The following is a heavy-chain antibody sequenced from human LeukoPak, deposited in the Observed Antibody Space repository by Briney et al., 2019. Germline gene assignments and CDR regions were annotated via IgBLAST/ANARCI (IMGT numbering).Heavy chain of an antibody. CDR1: GYSFTNYW. D-gene: IGHD1-26*01. Sequence: GESLKISCKGSGYSFTNYWIGWVRQMPGKGLKWMGIIYPGDSDARYSPSFQGQVTISADKSISTAYLQWSSLKASDTAMYYCARRRDLYSGSYYPFDYWGQGTLLTVSS. CDR3: ARRRDLYSGSYYPFDY. J-gene: IGHJ4*02. V-gene: IGHV5-51*01. CDR2: IYPGDSDA.